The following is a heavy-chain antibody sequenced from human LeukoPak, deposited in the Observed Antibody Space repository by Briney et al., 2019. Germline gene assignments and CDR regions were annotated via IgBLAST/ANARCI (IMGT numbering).Heavy chain of an antibody. V-gene: IGHV3-23*01. Sequence: GGSLRPPFAAFGFTFQSYPKSWVRQAPGKGLEWVSAISDSGGTTYYADSVKGRFTISRDNSKTTLFLQMNSLRAEDTALYYCAKAGGNCDCDALDFWGLGTMVTVSS. J-gene: IGHJ3*01. CDR1: GFTFQSYP. CDR3: AKAGGNCDCDALDF. CDR2: ISDSGGTT. D-gene: IGHD1-1*01.